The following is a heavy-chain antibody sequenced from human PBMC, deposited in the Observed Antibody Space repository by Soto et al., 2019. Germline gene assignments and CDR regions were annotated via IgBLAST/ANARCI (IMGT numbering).Heavy chain of an antibody. V-gene: IGHV7-4-1*01. CDR2: INTNTGNP. D-gene: IGHD6-13*01. CDR3: ARGYSSSWYHPYYYYYYGMDV. Sequence: GASVKVSCKASGYTFTSYAMNWVRQAPGQGLEWMGWINTNTGNPTYAQGFTGRFVFSLDTSVSTAYLQICSLKAEDTAVYYCARGYSSSWYHPYYYYYYGMDVWGQGTTVTVS. CDR1: GYTFTSYA. J-gene: IGHJ6*02.